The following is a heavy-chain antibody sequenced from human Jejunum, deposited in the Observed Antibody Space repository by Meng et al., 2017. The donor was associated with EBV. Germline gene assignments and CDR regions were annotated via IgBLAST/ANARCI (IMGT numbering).Heavy chain of an antibody. Sequence: VHVVGVGGGFVKPGESLRLSCASSGFTFTNSHMTWVRQAPGKGLEWVGRIKRTTDGGTTDYAAPVKGRFTISRDDSKNTLYLQMNSLKTEDTAVYYCTDVGGDMIWGQGILVTVSS. D-gene: IGHD3-16*01. V-gene: IGHV3-15*01. J-gene: IGHJ4*02. CDR3: TDVGGDMI. CDR2: IKRTTDGGTT. CDR1: GFTFTNSH.